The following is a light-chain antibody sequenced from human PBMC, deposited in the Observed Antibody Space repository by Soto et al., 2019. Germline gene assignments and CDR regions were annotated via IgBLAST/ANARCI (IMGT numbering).Light chain of an antibody. Sequence: EIVLTQSPGTLSLSPGERATLSCRASQSVSSSYLAWYQQKPGQAPRLLIYGASSRATGIPDRFSGSGSGTDFTLTISRLEPDDFATYYCQQHYSYRTFGQGTKVEIK. CDR3: QQHYSYRT. J-gene: IGKJ1*01. CDR1: QSVSSSY. V-gene: IGKV3-20*01. CDR2: GAS.